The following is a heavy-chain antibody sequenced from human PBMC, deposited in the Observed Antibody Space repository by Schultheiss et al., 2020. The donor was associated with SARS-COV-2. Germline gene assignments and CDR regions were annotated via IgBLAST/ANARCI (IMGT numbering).Heavy chain of an antibody. CDR1: GGSFSGYY. CDR3: ASSRGYSYGLLFDY. D-gene: IGHD5-18*01. J-gene: IGHJ4*03. Sequence: SETLSLTCAVYGGSFSGYYWSWIRQPPGKGLEWIGEINHSGSTNYNPSLKSRVTISVDTSKNQFSLKLSSVTAADTAVYYCASSRGYSYGLLFDYWGQGTTVTVSS. V-gene: IGHV4-34*01. CDR2: INHSGST.